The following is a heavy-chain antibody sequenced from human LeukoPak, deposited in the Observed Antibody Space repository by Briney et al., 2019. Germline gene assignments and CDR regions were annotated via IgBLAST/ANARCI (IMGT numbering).Heavy chain of an antibody. CDR2: INHSGST. V-gene: IGHV4-34*01. CDR1: GGSFSGYY. J-gene: IGHJ6*03. D-gene: IGHD3-3*01. CDR3: ARDYDFWRGHYYYMDV. Sequence: SETLSLTCAVYGGSFSGYYWSWIRQPPGKGLEWIGEINHSGSTNYNPSLKTGVTISVDTSKNQFSLKLSSVTAADTAVYYCARDYDFWRGHYYYMDVWGKGTTVTVSS.